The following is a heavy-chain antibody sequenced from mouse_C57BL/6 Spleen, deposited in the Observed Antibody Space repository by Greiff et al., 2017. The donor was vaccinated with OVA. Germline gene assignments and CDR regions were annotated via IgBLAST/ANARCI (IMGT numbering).Heavy chain of an antibody. J-gene: IGHJ2*01. CDR3: AGGYYGSFDY. CDR2: IYPGDGDT. Sequence: QVQLQQSGAELVKPGASVKISCKASGYAFSSYWMNWVKQRPGKGLEWIGQIYPGDGDTNYNGKFKGKATLTADKASSTADMQLSSLTSEDSAVYFCAGGYYGSFDYWGQGTTLTVSS. D-gene: IGHD1-1*01. V-gene: IGHV1-80*01. CDR1: GYAFSSYW.